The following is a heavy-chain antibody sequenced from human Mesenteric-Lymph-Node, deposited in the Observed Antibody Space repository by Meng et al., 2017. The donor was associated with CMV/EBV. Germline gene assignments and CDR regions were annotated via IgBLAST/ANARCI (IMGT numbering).Heavy chain of an antibody. CDR2: IRNSGSTV. D-gene: IGHD3-22*01. Sequence: GGSLRLSCAASGFTFSSYSMNWVRQAPGKGLEWVSYIRNSGSTVYYADSVKGRFTISRDNAKNSLFLQMHSLRVEDTAVYYCARLNYYDSSGYRRYYYYGMDVWGQGTTVTVSS. CDR1: GFTFSSYS. V-gene: IGHV3-48*04. CDR3: ARLNYYDSSGYRRYYYYGMDV. J-gene: IGHJ6*02.